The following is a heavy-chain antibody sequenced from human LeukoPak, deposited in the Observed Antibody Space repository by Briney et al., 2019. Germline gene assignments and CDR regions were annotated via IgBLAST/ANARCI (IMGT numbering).Heavy chain of an antibody. CDR3: ARGGVFGVAYYYYYMDV. Sequence: SETLSLTCAVYGGSFSGYYWSWIRQPPGKGLEWIGEINHSGSTNYNPSLKSRVTISVDTSKNQFSLKLSSVTAADTAVYYCARGGVFGVAYYYYYMDVWGKGTTVTVSS. V-gene: IGHV4-34*01. D-gene: IGHD3-3*01. CDR1: GGSFSGYY. J-gene: IGHJ6*03. CDR2: INHSGST.